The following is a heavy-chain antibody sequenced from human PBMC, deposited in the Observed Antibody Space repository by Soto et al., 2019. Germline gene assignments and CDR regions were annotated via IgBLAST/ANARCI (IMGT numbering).Heavy chain of an antibody. CDR3: ARDIVVVVAATELTYYYYYGMDV. CDR2: INPSRGSA. CDR1: GYTFFKYF. V-gene: IGHV1-46*01. Sequence: VASVKVSCKASGYTFFKYFIHWVRQAPGQGLEWIGIINPSRGSATYGPIFQGRVSLTTDMPTSTVYMELSSLRSEDTAIYYCARDIVVVVAATELTYYYYYGMDVWGQGTTVTVSS. D-gene: IGHD2-15*01. J-gene: IGHJ6*02.